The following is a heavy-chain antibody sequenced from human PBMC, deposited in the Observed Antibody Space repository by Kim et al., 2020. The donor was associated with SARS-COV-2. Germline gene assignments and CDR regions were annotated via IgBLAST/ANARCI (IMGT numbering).Heavy chain of an antibody. V-gene: IGHV3-15*01. CDR3: TTGTWNHFDY. Sequence: GTTDYAAPVKGRFTISRVDSNNTLYLQMNSLKTEDAAVYYCTTGTWNHFDYWGQGTLVTVSS. J-gene: IGHJ4*02. D-gene: IGHD1-1*01. CDR2: GTT.